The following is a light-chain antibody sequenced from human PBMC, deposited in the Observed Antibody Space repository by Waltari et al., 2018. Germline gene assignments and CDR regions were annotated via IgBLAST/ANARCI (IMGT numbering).Light chain of an antibody. V-gene: IGKV1-39*01. CDR2: SAS. CDR3: QQSYSTPLT. J-gene: IGKJ3*01. Sequence: DIQMTQSPSSLSASIGDRVSISCRASQGVDTFLNWYQQKPGKAPTLLSYSASSLQTGVPSRFSGSGSGTDFTLTISRLQPEDFATYYCQQSYSTPLTFGPGTKLGIK. CDR1: QGVDTF.